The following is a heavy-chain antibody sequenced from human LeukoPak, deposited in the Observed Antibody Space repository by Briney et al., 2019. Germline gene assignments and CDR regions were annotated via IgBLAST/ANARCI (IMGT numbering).Heavy chain of an antibody. CDR2: IKKDGSEK. Sequence: GGSLRLSCAASGFTFSSYWMSWVRQAPGKGLEWVANIKKDGSEKYYVDSVKGRSTISRDNAKNSLYLQMNSLRAEDTAVYYCARVASSTHTGFGDRFDPWGQGTLVTVSS. J-gene: IGHJ5*02. CDR3: ARVASSTHTGFGDRFDP. V-gene: IGHV3-7*01. CDR1: GFTFSSYW. D-gene: IGHD3-9*01.